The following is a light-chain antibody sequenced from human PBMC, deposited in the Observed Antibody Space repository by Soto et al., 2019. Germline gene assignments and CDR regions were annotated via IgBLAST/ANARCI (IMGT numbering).Light chain of an antibody. CDR2: GVS. Sequence: EIVLTQSPATLSLSPGERATLSCRASQSVSSNYLAWYQQIPGQAPRXXIYGVSSRAAGIPDRFSGSGSGTEFTLTISRLEPEDFAVYYCQQYHNTTITFGQGTRLEIK. CDR1: QSVSSNY. V-gene: IGKV3-20*01. CDR3: QQYHNTTIT. J-gene: IGKJ5*01.